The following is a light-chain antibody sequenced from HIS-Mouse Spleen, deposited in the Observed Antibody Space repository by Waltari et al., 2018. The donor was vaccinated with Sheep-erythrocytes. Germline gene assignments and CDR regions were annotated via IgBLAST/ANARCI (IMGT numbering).Light chain of an antibody. Sequence: SYELTQPPSVSVSPGQTARITCSGDALPKKYAYWYQQKSGQAPVLVIYEDSKRPSGIAERFSSSTSGTMATLTISGAQVEDEADYYCYSTDSSGNHWVFGGGTKLTVL. V-gene: IGLV3-10*01. CDR3: YSTDSSGNHWV. CDR2: EDS. CDR1: ALPKKY. J-gene: IGLJ3*02.